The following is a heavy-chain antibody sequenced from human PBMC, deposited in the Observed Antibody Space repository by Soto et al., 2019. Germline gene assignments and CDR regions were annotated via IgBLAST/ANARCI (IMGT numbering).Heavy chain of an antibody. V-gene: IGHV3-11*01. Sequence: QVQLVESGGGLVKPGGSLRLSCAASGFTFSDYYMSWIRQAPGKGLEWVSYISSSGSTIYYADSVKGRFTISRDNAKNSLYLQMNSLRAEDTAVYYCARVVRYYDLWSGYYKGYFDYWGQGTLVTVSS. CDR3: ARVVRYYDLWSGYYKGYFDY. CDR1: GFTFSDYY. J-gene: IGHJ4*02. CDR2: ISSSGSTI. D-gene: IGHD3-3*01.